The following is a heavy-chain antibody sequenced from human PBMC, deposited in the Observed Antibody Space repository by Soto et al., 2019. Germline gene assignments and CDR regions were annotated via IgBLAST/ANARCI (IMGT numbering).Heavy chain of an antibody. CDR2: INSDGSST. Sequence: GGSLRLSCAASGFTFSSYWMHWVRQAPGKGLVWVSRINSDGSSTSYADSVKGRFTISRDNAKNTLYLQMNSLRAEDTAVYYCARDGGYCSGGSCERRDYFDYWGQGTLVTVSS. CDR1: GFTFSSYW. V-gene: IGHV3-74*01. CDR3: ARDGGYCSGGSCERRDYFDY. J-gene: IGHJ4*02. D-gene: IGHD2-15*01.